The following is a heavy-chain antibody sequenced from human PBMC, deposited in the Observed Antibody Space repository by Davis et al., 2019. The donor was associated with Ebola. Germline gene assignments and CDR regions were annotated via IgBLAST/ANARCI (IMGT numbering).Heavy chain of an antibody. J-gene: IGHJ5*01. CDR1: GASIRSHY. Sequence: MPSETLSLTCTVSGASIRSHYWSWIRQPPGRGLEWMGYIYYTGTTNFNPFLKSRVTLSVHTSENKFSLKLSSVTAADTAVYYCARAAMDDYKPGDWFNSWGQGILVIVSS. CDR3: ARAAMDDYKPGDWFNS. D-gene: IGHD5-24*01. V-gene: IGHV4-59*08. CDR2: IYYTGTT.